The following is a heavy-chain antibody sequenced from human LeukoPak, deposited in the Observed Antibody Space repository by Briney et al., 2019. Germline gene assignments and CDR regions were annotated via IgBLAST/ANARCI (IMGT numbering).Heavy chain of an antibody. V-gene: IGHV4-59*08. CDR3: ARKSSGWFVE. Sequence: SETLSLTCTVSGASINNYYWSWIRQPPGKGLEWIGYVYQTVTTNYNPSLKSRVTISADTSQNQFSLGLSSVTAADTAVYYCARKSSGWFVEWGQGTLVTVSS. D-gene: IGHD6-19*01. J-gene: IGHJ4*02. CDR1: GASINNYY. CDR2: VYQTVTT.